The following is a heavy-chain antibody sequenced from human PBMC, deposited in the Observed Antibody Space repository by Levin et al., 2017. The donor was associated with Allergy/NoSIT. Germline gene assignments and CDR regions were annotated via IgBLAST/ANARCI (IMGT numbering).Heavy chain of an antibody. V-gene: IGHV3-30-3*01. D-gene: IGHD1-1*01. Sequence: PGGSLRLSCAASGFTFSNYAMHWVRQAPGKGLEWVGVISDDGSSDFYIDSVKGRFTISRDNSKNRLYLQMDSLRAEDTALYYCVREIAEEGTWGQGTLVIVSS. CDR2: ISDDGSSD. CDR1: GFTFSNYA. CDR3: VREIAEEGT. J-gene: IGHJ4*02.